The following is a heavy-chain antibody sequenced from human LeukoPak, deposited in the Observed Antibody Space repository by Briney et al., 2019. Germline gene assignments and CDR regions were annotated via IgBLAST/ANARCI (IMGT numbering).Heavy chain of an antibody. CDR1: GGTFSTYA. D-gene: IGHD3-10*01. J-gene: IGHJ6*02. Sequence: ASVKVSCKASGGTFSTYAITWVRQAPGQGLEWMGRIIPILDITNYAQKFQGRVTMTADKSTSTVYMELSSLRTEDTAVYYCARGGSGTQNYHYYGMDVWGQGATVTVSS. CDR3: ARGGSGTQNYHYYGMDV. CDR2: IIPILDIT. V-gene: IGHV1-69*04.